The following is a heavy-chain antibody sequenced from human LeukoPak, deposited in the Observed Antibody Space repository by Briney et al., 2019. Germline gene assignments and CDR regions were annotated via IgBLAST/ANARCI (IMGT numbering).Heavy chain of an antibody. CDR3: TSLWGSSWSFDC. V-gene: IGHV3-48*02. D-gene: IGHD6-19*01. J-gene: IGHJ4*02. CDR2: ISSGSSNI. Sequence: GGSLRLSCAASGFTFRNYAMNWVRQAPGKGLEWVSYISSGSSNIYYADSVMGRFTISRDDAKNSLYLQMNSLRDEDTAVYYCTSLWGSSWSFDCWGQGTLVTVSS. CDR1: GFTFRNYA.